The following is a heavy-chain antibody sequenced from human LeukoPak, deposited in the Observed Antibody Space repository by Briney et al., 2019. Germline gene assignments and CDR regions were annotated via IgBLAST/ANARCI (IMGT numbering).Heavy chain of an antibody. CDR2: IYYTGST. V-gene: IGHV4-59*01. D-gene: IGHD3-22*01. CDR1: GGSIRSYY. Sequence: RSSETLSLTCTVSGGSIRSYYWSWIRQPPGKGLEWIGYIYYTGSTKYNSSLKSRVTISVDTSKNQFSLKLSSVTAADTAVYYCARGAPSQWLLLPNYFDYWGQETLVTVSS. J-gene: IGHJ4*02. CDR3: ARGAPSQWLLLPNYFDY.